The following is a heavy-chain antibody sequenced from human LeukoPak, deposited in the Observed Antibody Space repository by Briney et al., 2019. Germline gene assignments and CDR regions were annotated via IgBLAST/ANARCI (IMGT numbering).Heavy chain of an antibody. CDR2: FSISGNT. D-gene: IGHD1-26*01. Sequence: SETLSLTCTVSGASISHYFWSWIRQPAGKGLEWIGHFSISGNTNYNPSLKGRVTMSVDTSKNQFSLKLSSVTAADTAVYYCARGEYFGELQHYDMDVWGKGTAVTISS. J-gene: IGHJ6*03. CDR1: GASISHYF. CDR3: ARGEYFGELQHYDMDV. V-gene: IGHV4-4*07.